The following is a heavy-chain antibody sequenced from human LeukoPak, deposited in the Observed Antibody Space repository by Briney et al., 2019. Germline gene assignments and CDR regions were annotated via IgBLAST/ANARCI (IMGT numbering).Heavy chain of an antibody. CDR1: GVTFRNAW. Sequence: GGSLRLSCAASGVTFRNAWMTWVRQAPGRGLEWVGRSISRSGGVTTEYAAPVKGRFTISRDDSRNTVYLQMNSLKIEDTAVYYCSAYYNGRGDYWGQETLVTVSS. J-gene: IGHJ4*02. D-gene: IGHD3-10*01. V-gene: IGHV3-15*01. CDR2: SISRSGGVTT. CDR3: SAYYNGRGDY.